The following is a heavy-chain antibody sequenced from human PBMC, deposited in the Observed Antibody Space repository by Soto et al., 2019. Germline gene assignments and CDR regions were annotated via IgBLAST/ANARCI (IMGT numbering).Heavy chain of an antibody. V-gene: IGHV6-1*01. D-gene: IGHD2-15*01. CDR2: TYYSSRWYS. CDR3: ARSEEDSDYYYYGMDG. Sequence: SQTLSLTCFGSGSTVSSNSVAWNWVRQSPSRVLECLGRTYYSSRWYSDYAVSVRSQIDINADTSKNQVSLQLNSVTPEDTAVYYCARSEEDSDYYYYGMDGWGQGTTGTGSS. CDR1: GSTVSSNSVA. J-gene: IGHJ6*02.